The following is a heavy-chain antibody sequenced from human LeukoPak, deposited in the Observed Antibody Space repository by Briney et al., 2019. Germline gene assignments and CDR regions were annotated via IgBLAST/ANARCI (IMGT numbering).Heavy chain of an antibody. D-gene: IGHD2-2*01. CDR3: ARDGTSTDDY. J-gene: IGHJ4*02. V-gene: IGHV1-18*01. CDR1: GYTFSNFG. CDR2: ISGNNDNP. Sequence: AASVKVSCKASGYTFSNFGISWVLQAPGQGLEWMGWISGNNDNPNYGQKFQGRLTVTTDSSTSTAYMELRNLRSDDTAVYYCARDGTSTDDYWGQGTLVTVSS.